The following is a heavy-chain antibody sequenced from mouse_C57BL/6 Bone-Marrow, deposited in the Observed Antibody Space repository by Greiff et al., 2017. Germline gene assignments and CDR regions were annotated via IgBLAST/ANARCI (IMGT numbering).Heavy chain of an antibody. V-gene: IGHV1-15*01. D-gene: IGHD3-1*01. J-gene: IGHJ2*01. CDR2: IDPETGGT. Sequence: QVQLQQSGAELVRPGASVTLSCKASGYTFTDYEMHWVKQTPVHGLEWIGAIDPETGGTAYNQKFKGKAILTADKSSSTAYMELRSLTSEDSAVYYCARSGYYALYYFDYWGQGTTLTVSS. CDR1: GYTFTDYE. CDR3: ARSGYYALYYFDY.